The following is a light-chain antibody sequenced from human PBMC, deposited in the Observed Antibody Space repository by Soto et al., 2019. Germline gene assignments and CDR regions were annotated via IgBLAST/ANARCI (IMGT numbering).Light chain of an antibody. V-gene: IGLV2-14*01. CDR3: SSYAGSNYV. CDR1: SSDVGGYNY. Sequence: QSVLTQPASVSGSPGQSITISCTGTSSDVGGYNYVSWYQQHPGKALKLMIYDVSNRPSGVSNRFSGSKSGNTASLTISGLQAEDEADYYCSSYAGSNYVFGTGTKVTVL. CDR2: DVS. J-gene: IGLJ1*01.